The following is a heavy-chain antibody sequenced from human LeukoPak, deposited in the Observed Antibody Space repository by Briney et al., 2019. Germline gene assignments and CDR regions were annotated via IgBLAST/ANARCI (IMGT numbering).Heavy chain of an antibody. CDR3: VRRVRYFGQNDY. D-gene: IGHD3-9*01. J-gene: IGHJ4*02. Sequence: SETLSLTCTVSGASFSDYYWSWIRQPPGKGLEWIAYIYYSGSTNYNPSLKSRVTISVDASNNQFSLDLRSVTAADSAVYYCVRRVRYFGQNDYWGQGTLVTVSS. CDR2: IYYSGST. CDR1: GASFSDYY. V-gene: IGHV4-59*08.